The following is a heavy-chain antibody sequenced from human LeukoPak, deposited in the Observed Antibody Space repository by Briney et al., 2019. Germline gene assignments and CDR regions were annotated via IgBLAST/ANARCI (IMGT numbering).Heavy chain of an antibody. CDR1: GITFSTSG. V-gene: IGHV3-30*19. Sequence: GGSLRLSCAASGITFSTSGMHWVRQAPGEGLEWVALISFDGSNENYADSVKGRFTISRDNSKNTLYLQMSSLRGEDTAVYYCARDFGWLSHFDYWGQGTLVSVSS. CDR2: ISFDGSNE. D-gene: IGHD3-9*01. J-gene: IGHJ4*02. CDR3: ARDFGWLSHFDY.